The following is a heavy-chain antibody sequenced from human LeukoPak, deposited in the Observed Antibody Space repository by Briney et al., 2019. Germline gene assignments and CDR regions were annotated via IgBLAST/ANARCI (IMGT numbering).Heavy chain of an antibody. CDR1: GFTFSNYW. CDR2: INQDGSEK. V-gene: IGHV3-7*03. D-gene: IGHD2-15*01. Sequence: PGGSLRLSCAASGFTFSNYWMTWVRQPPGKGLEWVANINQDGSEKYYVDSVKGRFTISRDNAKNSLYLQMNSLRGEDTAVYYCARVYEGELPGSHWGQGTLVTVSS. J-gene: IGHJ4*02. CDR3: ARVYEGELPGSH.